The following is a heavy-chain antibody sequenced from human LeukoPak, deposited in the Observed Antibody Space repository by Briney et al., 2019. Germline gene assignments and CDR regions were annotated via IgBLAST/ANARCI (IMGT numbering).Heavy chain of an antibody. D-gene: IGHD3-22*01. CDR3: ARGTMSPNWFDP. J-gene: IGHJ5*02. CDR1: GGSISSYY. V-gene: IGHV4-59*01. Sequence: PSETLSLTCTVSGGSISSYYWSWIRQHPGKGLEWIGYIYYSGSTNYNPSLKSRVTISVDTSKNQFSLKLSSVTAADTAVYYCARGTMSPNWFDPWGQGTLVTVSS. CDR2: IYYSGST.